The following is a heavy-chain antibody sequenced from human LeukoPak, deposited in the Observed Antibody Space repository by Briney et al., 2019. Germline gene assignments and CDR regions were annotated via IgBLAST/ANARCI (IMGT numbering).Heavy chain of an antibody. V-gene: IGHV4-34*01. Sequence: SETLSLTCAVYGGSFSGYYWSWIRQPPGKGLELIGEINDSGSTNYNPSLKSRVTISVDTSKNQFSLKLNSVTAADTAVYCCARRTYSSTWYFDYWGQGTLVTVSS. CDR1: GGSFSGYY. CDR3: ARRTYSSTWYFDY. J-gene: IGHJ4*02. D-gene: IGHD6-13*01. CDR2: INDSGST.